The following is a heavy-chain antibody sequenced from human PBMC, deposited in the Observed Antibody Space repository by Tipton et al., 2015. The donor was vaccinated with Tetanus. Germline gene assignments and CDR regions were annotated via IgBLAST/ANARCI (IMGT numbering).Heavy chain of an antibody. V-gene: IGHV1-18*04. CDR1: GYTFTSYG. CDR2: ISAYHGNT. D-gene: IGHD3-22*01. Sequence: QLVQSGAEVKKPGASVKVSCKASGYTFTSYGISWVRQAPGQGLEWMGWISAYHGNTNYAQKLQGRVTMTTDTSTSTAYMELRSLRSDDTAVYYWARSYYYDSRGYYYWDAFDIWGQGTMVTVAS. J-gene: IGHJ3*02. CDR3: ARSYYYDSRGYYYWDAFDI.